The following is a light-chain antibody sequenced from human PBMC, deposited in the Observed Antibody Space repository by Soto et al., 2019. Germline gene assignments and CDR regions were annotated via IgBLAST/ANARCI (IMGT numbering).Light chain of an antibody. CDR3: QQANSFPRT. J-gene: IGKJ1*01. CDR1: QGISSG. CDR2: AAS. Sequence: DIQMTQSPSSVSASVGDRVTITCRASQGISSGLAWYQQKPGKAPKLLMYAASSLQSGGPSRFRGSGSETDFTLPPSTLQPDDFANYYCQQANSFPRTFGQGTKVDIK. V-gene: IGKV1-12*01.